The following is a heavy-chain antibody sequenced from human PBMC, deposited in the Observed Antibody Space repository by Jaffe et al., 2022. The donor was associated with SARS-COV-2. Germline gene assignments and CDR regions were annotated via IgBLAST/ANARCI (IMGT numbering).Heavy chain of an antibody. CDR3: ARAGGSNYDHFDY. Sequence: QVQLQESGPGLVKPSETLSLTCTVSGGSISSYYWSWIRQPPGKGLEWIGYIYYSGSTNYNPSLKSRVTISVDTSKNQFSLKLSSVTAADTAVYYCARAGGSNYDHFDYWGQGTLVTVSS. J-gene: IGHJ4*02. V-gene: IGHV4-59*01. D-gene: IGHD4-4*01. CDR1: GGSISSYY. CDR2: IYYSGST.